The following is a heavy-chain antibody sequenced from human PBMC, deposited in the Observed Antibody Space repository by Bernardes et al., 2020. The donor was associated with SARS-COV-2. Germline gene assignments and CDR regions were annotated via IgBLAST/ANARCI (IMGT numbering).Heavy chain of an antibody. Sequence: ETLSLTCTVSGGSISSYYWSWIRQPPGKGLEWIGYIYYSGSTNYNPSLKSRVTISVDTSKNQFSLKLSSVTAADTAVYYCARASEYYDFWSGYYRSWFDPWGQGTLVTVSS. D-gene: IGHD3-3*01. CDR2: IYYSGST. J-gene: IGHJ5*02. V-gene: IGHV4-59*01. CDR1: GGSISSYY. CDR3: ARASEYYDFWSGYYRSWFDP.